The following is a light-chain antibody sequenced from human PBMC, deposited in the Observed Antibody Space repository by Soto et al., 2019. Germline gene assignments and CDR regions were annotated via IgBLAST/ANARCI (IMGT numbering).Light chain of an antibody. CDR1: RSISRY. V-gene: IGKV1-39*01. J-gene: IGKJ1*01. Sequence: DIQVTQSPSSLSASVGDRVTITCRASRSISRYLNWYQQKPGKAPKLLIYSASSLQSGVPSRFSGSGSGSDFTLTINSLQPEDFATYYCQQSYNTPRTFGQGTKVEIK. CDR2: SAS. CDR3: QQSYNTPRT.